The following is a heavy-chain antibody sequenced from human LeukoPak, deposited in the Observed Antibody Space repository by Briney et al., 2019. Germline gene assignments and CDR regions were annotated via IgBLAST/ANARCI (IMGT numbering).Heavy chain of an antibody. D-gene: IGHD3-22*01. CDR2: IYTSGTT. J-gene: IGHJ4*02. Sequence: SETLSLTCTVSGGSISSSSYYWSWIRQPAGKGLEWIGRIYTSGTTNYNPSLKSRVTMSVDTSKNQFSLKLSSVTAADTAVYYCARGVGSGYPYYFEYWGQGTLVTVSS. V-gene: IGHV4-61*02. CDR1: GGSISSSSYY. CDR3: ARGVGSGYPYYFEY.